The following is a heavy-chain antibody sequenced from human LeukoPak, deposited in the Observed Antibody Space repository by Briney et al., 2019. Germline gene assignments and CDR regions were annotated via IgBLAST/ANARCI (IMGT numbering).Heavy chain of an antibody. D-gene: IGHD4-17*01. CDR1: GSTFTSYA. CDR3: SREPIYGDHGGWFDP. CDR2: ITPIVGTA. V-gene: IGHV1-69*05. J-gene: IGHJ5*02. Sequence: GASVKLSCKASGSTFTSYAISWVRQAPGPGLEWMGGITPIVGTANSAQKFQGRVTITTARSKTKATMELSILRSKDTAVYDYSREPIYGDHGGWFDPWGQGTLVTVSS.